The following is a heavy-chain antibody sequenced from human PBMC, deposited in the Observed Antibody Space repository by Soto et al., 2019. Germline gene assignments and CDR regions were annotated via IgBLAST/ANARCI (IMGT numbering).Heavy chain of an antibody. CDR3: ARLIRWNDDAFDI. D-gene: IGHD1-1*01. V-gene: IGHV5-51*01. Sequence: PGESLKISCQVSGTSFTSFWIGWVRQMPGKGLEWLGIIYPGDSEIRYSPSFQGQVTISADKSINTAYLQWSSLKASDTAMYYCARLIRWNDDAFDIWGQGTMVTVSS. CDR2: IYPGDSEI. J-gene: IGHJ3*02. CDR1: GTSFTSFW.